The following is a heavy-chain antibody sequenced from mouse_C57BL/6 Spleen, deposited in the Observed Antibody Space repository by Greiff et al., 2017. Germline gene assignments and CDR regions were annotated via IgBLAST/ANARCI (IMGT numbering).Heavy chain of an antibody. D-gene: IGHD6-1*01. CDR3: ASETNHYAMDY. CDR2: INPSNGGT. CDR1: GYTFTSYW. Sequence: VQLQQPGTELVKPGASVKLSCKASGYTFTSYWMHWVKQRPGQGLEWIGNINPSNGGTNYNEKFKSKATLTVDKSSSTAYMQLSSLTAEDSEVYYCASETNHYAMDYWGQGTSVTVSS. V-gene: IGHV1-53*01. J-gene: IGHJ4*01.